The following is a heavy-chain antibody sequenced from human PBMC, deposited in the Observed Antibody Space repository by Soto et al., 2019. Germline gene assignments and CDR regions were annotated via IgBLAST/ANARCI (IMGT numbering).Heavy chain of an antibody. J-gene: IGHJ3*02. CDR1: GFIFSSYW. CDR2: INQDGSEK. Sequence: VQLVESGGGLVQPGGSLRLSCAATGFIFSSYWMSWVRQAPGKGLEWVANINQDGSEKYYVDSAKGRFTISRDNAQDSLHLQMSNLGAEDTAVYYCARGFNSALDIWGQGTMVTVSS. V-gene: IGHV3-7*01. CDR3: ARGFNSALDI.